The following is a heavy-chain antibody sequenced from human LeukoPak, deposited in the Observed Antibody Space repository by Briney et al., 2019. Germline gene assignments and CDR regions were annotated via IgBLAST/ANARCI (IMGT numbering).Heavy chain of an antibody. V-gene: IGHV3-7*01. Sequence: PGWALRLSCAASGFTFSNYWMSWVRQDPGKGREGAANIRQDGSEKYYVDSVKGRFTISRDNAKNSLYLQMNSLRAEDTAVYYCARVGNDILTGYLWPIPFDYWAREPWSPSPQ. J-gene: IGHJ4*02. CDR3: ARVGNDILTGYLWPIPFDY. CDR1: GFTFSNYW. D-gene: IGHD3-9*01. CDR2: IRQDGSEK.